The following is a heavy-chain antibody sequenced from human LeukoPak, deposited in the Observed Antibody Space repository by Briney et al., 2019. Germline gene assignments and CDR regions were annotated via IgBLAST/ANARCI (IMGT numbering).Heavy chain of an antibody. CDR2: ISSSSSYI. V-gene: IGHV3-21*01. CDR3: ARDRTSGRDYYDSSGFYYLDY. J-gene: IGHJ4*02. D-gene: IGHD3-22*01. CDR1: GFTFSSYS. Sequence: GGSLRLSCAASGFTFSSYSMNWVRQAPGKGLEWVSSISSSSSYIYYADSVKGRFTISRDNAKNSLYLQMNSLRAEDTAVYYCARDRTSGRDYYDSSGFYYLDYWGQGTLVTVSS.